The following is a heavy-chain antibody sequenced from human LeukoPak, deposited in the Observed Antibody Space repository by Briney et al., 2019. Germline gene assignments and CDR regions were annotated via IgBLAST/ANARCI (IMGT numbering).Heavy chain of an antibody. CDR1: GFTLNSNA. J-gene: IGHJ4*02. V-gene: IGHV3-23*01. CDR3: AKEEVPNDY. D-gene: IGHD2-2*01. Sequence: PGGSLRLSCAVSGFTLNSNAMCWVRQAPGKGLEWVSGISRMGVTTYYADSVKGRFTISRDTSKNTLYLQMNTLRPEDTAVYCCAKEEVPNDYWGQGTLVTVSS. CDR2: ISRMGVTT.